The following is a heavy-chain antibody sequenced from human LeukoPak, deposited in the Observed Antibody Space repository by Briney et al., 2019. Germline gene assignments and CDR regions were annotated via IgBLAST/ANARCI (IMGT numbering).Heavy chain of an antibody. Sequence: GGSLRLPCAASGFTFSSYELNWVRQAPGKGLEWVSYISSSGSTIYYVDSVKGRFTISRDNTKNSLYLQMNSLRAEDTAVYYCARASFNGYSSGLIDYWGQGTLVTVSS. V-gene: IGHV3-48*03. D-gene: IGHD6-19*01. J-gene: IGHJ4*02. CDR2: ISSSGSTI. CDR1: GFTFSSYE. CDR3: ARASFNGYSSGLIDY.